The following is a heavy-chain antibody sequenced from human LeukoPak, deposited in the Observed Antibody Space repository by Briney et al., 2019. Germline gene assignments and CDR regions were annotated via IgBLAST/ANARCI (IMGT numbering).Heavy chain of an antibody. D-gene: IGHD2-15*01. CDR1: GGSFSGYY. CDR2: INHSGST. Sequence: SETLSLICAVYGGSFSGYYWSWIRQPPGKGLEWIGEINHSGSTNYNPSLKSRVTISVDTSKNQFSLKLSSVTAADTAVYYCARGPTRWFYFDYWGQGTLVTVSS. V-gene: IGHV4-34*01. J-gene: IGHJ4*02. CDR3: ARGPTRWFYFDY.